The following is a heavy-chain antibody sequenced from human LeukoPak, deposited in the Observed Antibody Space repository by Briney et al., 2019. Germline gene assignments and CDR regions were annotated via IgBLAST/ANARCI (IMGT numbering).Heavy chain of an antibody. J-gene: IGHJ4*02. CDR1: GFTFSSYE. V-gene: IGHV3-48*03. CDR2: ISSSGSTI. D-gene: IGHD3-22*01. Sequence: GGSLRLSCAASGFTFSSYEMNWVRQAPGKGLEWVSYISSSGSTIYHADSVKGRFTISRDNSKNTLYLQMNSLRAEDTAVYYCAKGRYYDSSGYYHLGFDYWGQGTLVTVSS. CDR3: AKGRYYDSSGYYHLGFDY.